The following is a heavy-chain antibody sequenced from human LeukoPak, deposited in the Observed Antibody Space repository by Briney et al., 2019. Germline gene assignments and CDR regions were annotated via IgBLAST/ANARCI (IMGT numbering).Heavy chain of an antibody. CDR3: ARNNIVVVPAAIEDGSEGGSLFDP. CDR1: GYTFTSYG. V-gene: IGHV1-18*01. Sequence: ASAKVSCKASGYTFTSYGISWVRQAPGQGLEWMGWISAYNGNTNYAQKLQGRVTMTTDTSTSTAYMELRSLRSDDTAVYYCARNNIVVVPAAIEDGSEGGSLFDPWGQGTLVNVSS. CDR2: ISAYNGNT. J-gene: IGHJ5*02. D-gene: IGHD2-2*02.